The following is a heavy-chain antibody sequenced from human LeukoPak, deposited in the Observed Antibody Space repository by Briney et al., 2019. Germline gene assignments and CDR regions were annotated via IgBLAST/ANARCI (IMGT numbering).Heavy chain of an antibody. V-gene: IGHV3-15*01. CDR2: IKSKADGETT. CDR1: GFTFSNAW. D-gene: IGHD1-26*01. Sequence: NTGGSLRLSCAASGFTFSNAWMSWVRQAPGKGLEWVGRIKSKADGETTDFPAPVKGRFTLSRDDSKNTLYMQMNSLKIEDTAVYYCTTSGSVGATRANYWGQGTLVTVSS. J-gene: IGHJ4*02. CDR3: TTSGSVGATRANY.